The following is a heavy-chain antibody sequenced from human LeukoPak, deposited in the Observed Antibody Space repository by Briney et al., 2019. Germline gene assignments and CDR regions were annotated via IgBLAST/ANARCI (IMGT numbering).Heavy chain of an antibody. CDR3: ASGYCSGGSCYEGY. V-gene: IGHV3-30*04. CDR1: GFTFSSYA. D-gene: IGHD2-15*01. CDR2: ISYDGTNK. Sequence: GGSLRLSCAASGFTFSSYAMHWVRQAPGKGLEWVAVISYDGTNKYYADSVKGRFTISRDNSKNTLYLQMNSLRAEDTAVYYCASGYCSGGSCYEGYWGQGTLVTVSS. J-gene: IGHJ4*02.